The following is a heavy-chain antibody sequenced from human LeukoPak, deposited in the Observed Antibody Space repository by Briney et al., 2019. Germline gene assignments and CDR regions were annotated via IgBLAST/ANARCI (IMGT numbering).Heavy chain of an antibody. D-gene: IGHD3-9*01. V-gene: IGHV4-59*12. J-gene: IGHJ4*02. Sequence: PSETLSLTCAVYGGSFSGYYCSWIRQPPGKGLEWIGYIYYSGSTNYNPSLKSRVTISVDKSKNQFSLKLSSVTAADTAVYYCARERRYDILTGYYTFVGFDYWGQGTLVTVSS. CDR3: ARERRYDILTGYYTFVGFDY. CDR2: IYYSGST. CDR1: GGSFSGYY.